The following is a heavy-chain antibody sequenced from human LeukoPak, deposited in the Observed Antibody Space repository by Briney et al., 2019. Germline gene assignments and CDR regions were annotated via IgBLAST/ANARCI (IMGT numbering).Heavy chain of an antibody. J-gene: IGHJ4*02. V-gene: IGHV1-18*01. CDR1: GYTFTSYG. CDR2: ISAYNGNT. Sequence: ASVKVSCTASGYTFTSYGISWVRQAPGQGLEWMGWISAYNGNTNYAQKLQGRVTMTTDTSTSTAYMELRSLRSDDTAVYYCARLGYSYGLYYFDYWGQGTLVTVSS. CDR3: ARLGYSYGLYYFDY. D-gene: IGHD5-18*01.